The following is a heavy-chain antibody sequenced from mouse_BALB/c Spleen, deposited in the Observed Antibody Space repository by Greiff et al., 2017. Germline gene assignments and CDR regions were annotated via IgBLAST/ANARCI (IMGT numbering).Heavy chain of an antibody. J-gene: IGHJ3*01. Sequence: EVQLVESGGDLVKPGGSLKLSCAASGFTFSSYGMSWVRQTPDKRLEWVATISSGGSYTYYPDSVKGRFTISRDNAKNTLYLQMSSLKSEDTAMYYCARYDYDTYWGQGTLVTVSA. CDR1: GFTFSSYG. D-gene: IGHD2-4*01. CDR3: ARYDYDTY. CDR2: ISSGGSYT. V-gene: IGHV5-6*01.